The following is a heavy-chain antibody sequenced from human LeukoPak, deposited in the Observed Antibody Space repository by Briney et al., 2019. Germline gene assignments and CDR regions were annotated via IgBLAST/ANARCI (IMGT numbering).Heavy chain of an antibody. CDR3: ARFAVHRRLLVTGQFGLDY. CDR1: GYTLTELS. V-gene: IGHV1-24*01. D-gene: IGHD3-9*01. J-gene: IGHJ4*02. Sequence: ASVKVSCKVSGYTLTELSMHWVRQAPGKGLEWMGGFDPEDGETIYAQKFQGRVTMTRDTSTSTVYMELSSLRSEDTAVYYCARFAVHRRLLVTGQFGLDYWGQGTLVTVSS. CDR2: FDPEDGET.